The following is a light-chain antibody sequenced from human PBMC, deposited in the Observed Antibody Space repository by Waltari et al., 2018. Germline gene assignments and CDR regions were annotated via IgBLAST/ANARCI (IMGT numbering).Light chain of an antibody. CDR1: SSDVGGYDL. V-gene: IGLV2-23*02. Sequence: QSALTQPASVSGSPGQSITISCAGTSSDVGGYDLVSWYQHHPDKAPKLLIYAVTKRPSGVSNRFSGSKSGNTASRTIAGLQAEDEATYYCCSYLERTVFGGGTKLTVL. CDR2: AVT. CDR3: CSYLERTV. J-gene: IGLJ2*01.